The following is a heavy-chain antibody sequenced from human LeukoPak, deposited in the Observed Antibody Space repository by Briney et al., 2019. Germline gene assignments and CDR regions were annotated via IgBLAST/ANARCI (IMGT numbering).Heavy chain of an antibody. CDR2: IKQDGSEK. V-gene: IGHV3-7*01. CDR1: GFTFSSYS. J-gene: IGHJ3*02. Sequence: GGSLRLSCAASGFTFSSYSMNWVRQAPGKGLEWVANIKQDGSEKYYVDSVKGRFTISRDNAKNSLYLQMNSLRAEDTAVYYCASSGDVADAFDIWGQGTMVTVSS. CDR3: ASSGDVADAFDI. D-gene: IGHD3-10*01.